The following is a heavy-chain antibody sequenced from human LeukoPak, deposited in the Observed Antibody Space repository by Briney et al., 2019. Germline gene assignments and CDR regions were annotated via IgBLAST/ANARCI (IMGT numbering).Heavy chain of an antibody. Sequence: GGSLRLSCAASGFTFSSYGMHWVRQAPGKGLEWVAFIRYDGSNKYYADSVKGRLTISRDNSKNTLYLQMNSLRAEDTAVYYCAKDGVVVPAAMGNWSDPWGQGTLVTVSS. D-gene: IGHD2-2*01. J-gene: IGHJ5*02. CDR2: IRYDGSNK. V-gene: IGHV3-30*02. CDR3: AKDGVVVPAAMGNWSDP. CDR1: GFTFSSYG.